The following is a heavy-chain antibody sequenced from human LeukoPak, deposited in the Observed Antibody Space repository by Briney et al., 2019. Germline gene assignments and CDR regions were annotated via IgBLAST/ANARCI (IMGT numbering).Heavy chain of an antibody. J-gene: IGHJ4*02. Sequence: GGSLRLSCSASGFTFSSYAMSWVRQAPGKGLEWVSAISGSGGSTYYADSVKGRFTISRDNSKNTLYLQMNSLRAEDTAVYYCAKVRGSYSSSWYWDYWGQGTLVTVSS. CDR1: GFTFSSYA. CDR2: ISGSGGST. V-gene: IGHV3-23*01. CDR3: AKVRGSYSSSWYWDY. D-gene: IGHD6-13*01.